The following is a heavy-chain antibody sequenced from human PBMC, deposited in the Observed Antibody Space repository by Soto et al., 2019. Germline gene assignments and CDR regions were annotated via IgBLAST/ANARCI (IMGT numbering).Heavy chain of an antibody. CDR3: AKGLMEVRGQSDY. J-gene: IGHJ4*02. CDR1: GFTFSSYA. Sequence: EVQLLESGGNLVQPGGSLRLSCAASGFTFSSYARSWVRQAPGKGLEWVSAISGTGGGTYYADSVKGRFTISRDNSKNTLFLQMNSLRAEDTAVYYCAKGLMEVRGQSDYWGQGTLVTVSS. D-gene: IGHD3-10*01. V-gene: IGHV3-23*01. CDR2: ISGTGGGT.